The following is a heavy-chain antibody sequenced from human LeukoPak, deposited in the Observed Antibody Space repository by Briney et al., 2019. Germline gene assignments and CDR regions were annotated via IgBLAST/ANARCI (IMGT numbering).Heavy chain of an antibody. D-gene: IGHD6-19*01. CDR3: ARDHLYSSGWYLGYDAFDI. CDR1: GGSFSGYY. V-gene: IGHV4-34*01. Sequence: SETLSLTCAVYGGSFSGYYWSWIRQPPGKGLEWIGEINHSGSTDYNPSLKSRVTISVDTCKNQFSLKLSSVTAADTAVYYCARDHLYSSGWYLGYDAFDIWGQGTMVTVSS. J-gene: IGHJ3*02. CDR2: INHSGST.